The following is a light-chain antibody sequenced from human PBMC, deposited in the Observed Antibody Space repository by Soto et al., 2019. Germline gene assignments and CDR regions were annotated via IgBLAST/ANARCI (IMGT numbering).Light chain of an antibody. CDR3: QQYDSSLFT. CDR1: QSVSSSY. Sequence: EIVLTQSPGTLSLSPGERATLSCRASQSVSSSYLAWYQQKPGQAPRLLIYGASSRATGIPDRFSGSGSGTDFNLTISRLEPEDFAVYYCQQYDSSLFTFGPGTKVNIK. CDR2: GAS. V-gene: IGKV3-20*01. J-gene: IGKJ3*01.